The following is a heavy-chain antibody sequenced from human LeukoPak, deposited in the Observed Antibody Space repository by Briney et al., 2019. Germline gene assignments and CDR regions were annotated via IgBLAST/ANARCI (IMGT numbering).Heavy chain of an antibody. CDR3: ARDTSMTTVTTQYF. J-gene: IGHJ4*02. Sequence: GRSLRLSCTASGLTFSTCAMHWVRQAPGKGLEWVAVIWYDGSNKYYADSVKGRFTISRDNSKNTLYLQMNSLRADDTAVYYCARDTSMTTVTTQYFWGQGTLVTVSS. D-gene: IGHD4-17*01. V-gene: IGHV3-33*01. CDR2: IWYDGSNK. CDR1: GLTFSTCA.